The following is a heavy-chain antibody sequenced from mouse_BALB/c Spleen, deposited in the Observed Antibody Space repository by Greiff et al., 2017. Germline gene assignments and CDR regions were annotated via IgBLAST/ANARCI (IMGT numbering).Heavy chain of an antibody. D-gene: IGHD1-2*01. CDR3: ARSLLRLREGAMDY. J-gene: IGHJ4*01. CDR1: GFSLTSYG. V-gene: IGHV2-9*02. Sequence: VKLQESGPGLVAPSQSLSITCTVSGFSLTSYGVHWVRQPPGKGLEWLGVIWAGGSTNYNSALMSRLSISKDNSKSQVFLKMNSLQTDDTAMYYCARSLLRLREGAMDYWGQGTSVTVSS. CDR2: IWAGGST.